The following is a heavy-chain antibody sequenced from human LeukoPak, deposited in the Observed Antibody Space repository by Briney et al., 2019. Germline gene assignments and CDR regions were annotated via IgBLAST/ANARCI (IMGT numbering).Heavy chain of an antibody. V-gene: IGHV4-39*07. J-gene: IGHJ5*02. CDR2: IYYSGST. CDR1: GGSISSSSYY. D-gene: IGHD6-13*01. CDR3: ARDLNIAAAGMGNWFDP. Sequence: SETLSLTCTVSGGSISSSSYYWGWIRQPPGKGLEWIGSIYYSGSTYYNPSLKSRVTISVDTSKNQFSLKLSSVTAADTAAYYCARDLNIAAAGMGNWFDPWGQGTLVTVS.